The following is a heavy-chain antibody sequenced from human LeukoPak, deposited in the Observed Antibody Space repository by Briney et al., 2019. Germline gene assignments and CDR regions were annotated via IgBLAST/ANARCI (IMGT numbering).Heavy chain of an antibody. J-gene: IGHJ4*02. CDR3: AGSFSTVTDFDY. CDR2: IYYSGST. Sequence: SETLSLTCTVSGGSFSSYYWSWIRQPPGKGLEWIGYIYYSGSTNYNPSLKSRVTISVDTSKNQFSLKLSSVTAADTAVYYCAGSFSTVTDFDYWGQGTLVTVSS. D-gene: IGHD4-17*01. CDR1: GGSFSSYY. V-gene: IGHV4-59*08.